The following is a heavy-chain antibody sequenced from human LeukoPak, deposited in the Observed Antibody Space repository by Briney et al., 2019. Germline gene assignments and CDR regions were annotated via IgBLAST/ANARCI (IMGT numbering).Heavy chain of an antibody. D-gene: IGHD3-10*01. V-gene: IGHV1-2*02. CDR2: INPNSGGT. CDR3: ARDYYGSGSYYNVGY. CDR1: GYTFTDYY. J-gene: IGHJ4*02. Sequence: ASLKVSFKASGYTFTDYYMHWVRQAPGQGLEWMGWINPNSGGTNYAQKFQGRVTMTRDTSISTAYMELSRLRSDDTAVYYCARDYYGSGSYYNVGYWGQGTLVTVSS.